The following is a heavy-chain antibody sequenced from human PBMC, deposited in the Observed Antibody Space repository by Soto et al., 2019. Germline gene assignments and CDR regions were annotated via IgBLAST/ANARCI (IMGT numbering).Heavy chain of an antibody. V-gene: IGHV3-23*01. Sequence: GGSLRLSCAASGFTFSSYAMSWFRQAPGKGLEWVSSISESGATTHYADSVKGRFTISRDNSKNTLYLQMNTLRAEDTAVYSCAKHYHYGMDVWGQGSTVTVSS. CDR3: AKHYHYGMDV. CDR2: ISESGATT. J-gene: IGHJ6*02. CDR1: GFTFSSYA.